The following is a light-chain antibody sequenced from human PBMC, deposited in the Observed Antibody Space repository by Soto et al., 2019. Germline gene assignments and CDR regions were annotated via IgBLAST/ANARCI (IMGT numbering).Light chain of an antibody. Sequence: DIQMTQSPSTLSASPGDGVTITCRASENISTWLAWYQQQPGKAPKLLIYDSSSLQSGAPPRFSGTGSGTEFTLTISRLHPDDFAIYYCQQYKSYWTFGQGTKVEIK. CDR1: ENISTW. J-gene: IGKJ1*01. CDR2: DSS. CDR3: QQYKSYWT. V-gene: IGKV1-5*01.